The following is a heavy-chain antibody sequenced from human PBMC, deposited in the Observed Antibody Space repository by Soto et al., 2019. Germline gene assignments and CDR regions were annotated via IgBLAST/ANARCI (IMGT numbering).Heavy chain of an antibody. J-gene: IGHJ4*02. CDR2: LSGSGGTL. D-gene: IGHD1-26*01. Sequence: GGSLRLSCAASGFTFSSYAMSWVRQVPGKGLEWVSSLSGSGGTLFQADSAKGRFTISRDNSKSTLYLQMNSLRAEDTAIYYCAKERSSGTYSETFDYWGQGTLVTVSS. CDR1: GFTFSSYA. V-gene: IGHV3-23*01. CDR3: AKERSSGTYSETFDY.